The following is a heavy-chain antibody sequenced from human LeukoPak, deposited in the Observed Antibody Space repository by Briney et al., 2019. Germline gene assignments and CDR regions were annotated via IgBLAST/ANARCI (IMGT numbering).Heavy chain of an antibody. CDR1: GGSVSSSFYY. D-gene: IGHD1-26*01. V-gene: IGHV4-39*01. J-gene: IGHJ4*02. CDR2: MYFSGST. CDR3: ANAASYSVDY. Sequence: PSETLSLTCTVSGGSVSSSFYYWGWIRQPPGKGLEWIGSMYFSGSTHYNPSLKSRVTISVDTSKNQSSLKLTSVTAADTAVYYCANAASYSVDYWGQGTLVTVSS.